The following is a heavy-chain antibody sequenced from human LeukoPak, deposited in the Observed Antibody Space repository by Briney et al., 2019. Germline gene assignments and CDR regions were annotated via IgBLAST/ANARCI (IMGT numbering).Heavy chain of an antibody. J-gene: IGHJ4*02. Sequence: PGGSLRLSCAASGFTFRSYAMSWVRQAPGKGLEWVSVISGSGGSTHYADSVKGRFTISRDNSKNTLYLQMNSLRAEDTAVYYCAYNQLLYGGPDYWGQETLVTVSS. CDR2: ISGSGGST. CDR1: GFTFRSYA. CDR3: AYNQLLYGGPDY. V-gene: IGHV3-23*01. D-gene: IGHD2-2*02.